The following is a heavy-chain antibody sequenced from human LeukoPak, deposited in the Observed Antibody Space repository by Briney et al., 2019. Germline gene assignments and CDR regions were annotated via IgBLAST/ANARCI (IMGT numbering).Heavy chain of an antibody. D-gene: IGHD3-10*01. CDR1: GFTFNIYA. CDR3: VVVRGQV. V-gene: IGHV3-23*01. Sequence: PGGSLRLSCAASGFTFNIYAMSWVRQAPGKGLDWVTAISGSGGSTYYADSVKGRFTISRDNSKNTLYLQMKSLRAEDTAVYYCVVVRGQVWGQGTLVTVSS. J-gene: IGHJ4*02. CDR2: ISGSGGST.